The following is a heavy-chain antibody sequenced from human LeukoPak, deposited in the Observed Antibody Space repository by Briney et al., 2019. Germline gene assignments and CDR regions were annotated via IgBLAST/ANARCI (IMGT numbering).Heavy chain of an antibody. D-gene: IGHD1-26*01. J-gene: IGHJ3*02. Sequence: GGSLRLSCTASGFTFDNSQMSWVRQAPGKGLEWVSGINWNGGSTGYADSVKGRFTISRDNAKNSLYLQMNSLRAEDTALYYCARLGVGATRDAFDIWGQGTMVTVSS. CDR2: INWNGGST. CDR1: GFTFDNSQ. V-gene: IGHV3-20*04. CDR3: ARLGVGATRDAFDI.